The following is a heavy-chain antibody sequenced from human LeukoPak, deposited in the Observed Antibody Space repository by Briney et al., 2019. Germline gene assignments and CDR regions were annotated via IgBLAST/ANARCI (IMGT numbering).Heavy chain of an antibody. CDR1: GFAFDEHG. D-gene: IGHD2-2*01. CDR3: ARAPITSPFYFDC. V-gene: IGHV3-20*04. Sequence: GGSLRLSCTASGFAFDEHGMSWVRQVPGKGLEWVSGINWSGGSTGYSDPVRGRFTISRDNAKNSLYLQMDSLGAEDTALYYCARAPITSPFYFDCWGQGTLVTVSS. J-gene: IGHJ4*02. CDR2: INWSGGST.